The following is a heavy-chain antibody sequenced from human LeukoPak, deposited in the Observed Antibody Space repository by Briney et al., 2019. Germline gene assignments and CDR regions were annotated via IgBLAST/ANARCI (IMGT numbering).Heavy chain of an antibody. Sequence: PGGSLRLSCAASGFTFDDYAMHWVRQAPGEGLEWVSLISGDGGSTYYADSVKGRFTISRDNSKNSLYLQMNSLRTEDTALYYCAKLLGSGSYYNVAPWGQGTLVTVSS. CDR1: GFTFDDYA. J-gene: IGHJ5*02. V-gene: IGHV3-43*02. CDR2: ISGDGGST. D-gene: IGHD3-10*01. CDR3: AKLLGSGSYYNVAP.